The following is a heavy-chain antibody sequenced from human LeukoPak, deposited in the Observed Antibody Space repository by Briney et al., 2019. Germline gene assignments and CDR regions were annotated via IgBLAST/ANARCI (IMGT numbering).Heavy chain of an antibody. D-gene: IGHD5-24*01. CDR2: INPNSGGT. Sequence: ASVKVSCTASGYTFTGYYMHWVRQAPGQGLEWMGWINPNSGGTNYAQKFQGWVTMTRDTSISTAYMELSRLRSDDTAVYYCASTIWSYYGMDVWGQGTTVTVSS. CDR1: GYTFTGYY. J-gene: IGHJ6*02. V-gene: IGHV1-2*04. CDR3: ASTIWSYYGMDV.